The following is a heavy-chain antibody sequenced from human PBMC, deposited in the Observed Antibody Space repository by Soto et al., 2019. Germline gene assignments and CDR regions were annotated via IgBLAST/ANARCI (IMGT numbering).Heavy chain of an antibody. J-gene: IGHJ4*02. CDR2: INPSGGST. CDR3: ARGPYYYDSSVGFDY. CDR1: GYTFTCYY. V-gene: IGHV1-46*01. Sequence: GASVKVSCKASGYTFTCYYMDWVRQAPGQGLEWMGIINPSGGSTSYAQKFQGRVTMTRDTSTSTVYMELSSLRSEDTAVYYCARGPYYYDSSVGFDYWGQGTLVTVSS. D-gene: IGHD3-22*01.